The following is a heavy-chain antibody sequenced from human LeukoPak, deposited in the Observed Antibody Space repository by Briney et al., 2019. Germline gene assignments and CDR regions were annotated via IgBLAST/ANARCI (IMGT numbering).Heavy chain of an antibody. CDR1: GYTFTSYD. Sequence: ASVKVSRKASGYTFTSYDIHWVRQATGQGVAWMGWMYLNSGNTGYAQQFQGRVTKIRNTSVSTAYMELSSLRSEDTAVYYCARASHVLRYFDWLRGGYYFDYSGQGTLVTASS. J-gene: IGHJ4*02. CDR3: ARASHVLRYFDWLRGGYYFDY. D-gene: IGHD3-9*01. V-gene: IGHV1-8*01. CDR2: MYLNSGNT.